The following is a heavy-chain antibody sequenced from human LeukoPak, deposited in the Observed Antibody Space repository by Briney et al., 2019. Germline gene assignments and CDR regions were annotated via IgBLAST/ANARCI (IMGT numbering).Heavy chain of an antibody. Sequence: GGSLRLSCAASGFVFSKYWLHWVRQAPGKGLVWVSRINPEETTINYADSVKGRFTISRDNARNTLYLQMDSLRVEDVGIYYCVRGGLEPFDYWGQGTLVSVSS. CDR2: INPEETTI. CDR1: GFVFSKYW. V-gene: IGHV3-74*01. CDR3: VRGGLEPFDY. D-gene: IGHD1-1*01. J-gene: IGHJ4*02.